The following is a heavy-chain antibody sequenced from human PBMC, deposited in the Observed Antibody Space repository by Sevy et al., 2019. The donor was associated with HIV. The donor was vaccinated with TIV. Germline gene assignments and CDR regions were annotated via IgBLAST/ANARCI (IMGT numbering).Heavy chain of an antibody. V-gene: IGHV3-53*01. CDR2: IYSGGST. J-gene: IGHJ5*02. Sequence: GGSLRLSCAASGFTVIYNYMSWVRQAPGKGLEWVSVIYSGGSTYYADSVKVRFTISRDNSKNTLFLQMDSLRVEDTAVYYCARLNKGNWFDPWGQGTLVTVSS. CDR1: GFTVIYNY. CDR3: ARLNKGNWFDP.